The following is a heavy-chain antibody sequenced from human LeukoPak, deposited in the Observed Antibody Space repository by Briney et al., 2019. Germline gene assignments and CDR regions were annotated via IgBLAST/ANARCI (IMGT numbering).Heavy chain of an antibody. CDR3: ARGLDPTGYSSSWYRDDAFDI. Sequence: ASVKVSCKASGYTFTGYYMHWVRQAPGQGLEWMGLINPNNGGTNYAQKFHGRVTMTRDTSISTAYMALSRLRSDDTAVYYCARGLDPTGYSSSWYRDDAFDIWGQGTMVTVSS. J-gene: IGHJ3*02. CDR2: INPNNGGT. V-gene: IGHV1-2*02. D-gene: IGHD6-13*01. CDR1: GYTFTGYY.